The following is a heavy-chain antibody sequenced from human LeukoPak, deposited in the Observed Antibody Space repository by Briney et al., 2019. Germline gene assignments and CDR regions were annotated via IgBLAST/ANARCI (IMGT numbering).Heavy chain of an antibody. CDR3: ARRAVAGTKGGFDP. J-gene: IGHJ5*02. V-gene: IGHV1-46*01. CDR1: GYTFTNYH. D-gene: IGHD6-19*01. Sequence: ASVKVSCKASGYTFTNYHMHWVRQAPGQGLEWMGIINPSGGSTSYAQKFQGRVTMTRDMSRSTVYMELSSLRSEDTAVYYCARRAVAGTKGGFDPWGQGTLVTVSS. CDR2: INPSGGST.